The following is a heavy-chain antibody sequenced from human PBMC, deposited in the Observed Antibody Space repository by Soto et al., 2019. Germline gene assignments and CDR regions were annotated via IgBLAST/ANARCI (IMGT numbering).Heavy chain of an antibody. CDR2: IYYSGST. Sequence: SETLSLTCTVSGGSISSSSYYWGWICQPPGKGLEWIGSIYYSGSTYYNPSLKSRVTISVDTSKNQFSLKLSSVTAADTAVYYCASYSGYDLYYFDYWGQGTLVTVSS. D-gene: IGHD5-12*01. CDR1: GGSISSSSYY. CDR3: ASYSGYDLYYFDY. V-gene: IGHV4-39*01. J-gene: IGHJ4*02.